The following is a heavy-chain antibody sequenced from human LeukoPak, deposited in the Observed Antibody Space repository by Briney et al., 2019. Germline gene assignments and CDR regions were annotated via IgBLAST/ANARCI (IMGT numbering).Heavy chain of an antibody. CDR2: IYYSGST. J-gene: IGHJ3*02. CDR3: ARDRAYCSSTSCYIMGVGAFDI. CDR1: GGSISSHY. V-gene: IGHV4-59*11. D-gene: IGHD2-2*02. Sequence: SETLSLTCTVSGGSISSHYWSRIRQPPGKGLEWIGYIYYSGSTNYNPSLKSRVTISVDTSKNQFSLKLSSVTAADTAVYYCARDRAYCSSTSCYIMGVGAFDIWGQGTMVTVSS.